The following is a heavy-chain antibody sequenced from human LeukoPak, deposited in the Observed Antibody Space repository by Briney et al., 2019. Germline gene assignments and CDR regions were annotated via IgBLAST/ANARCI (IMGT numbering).Heavy chain of an antibody. CDR1: GFTVGSNY. CDR3: ARAGITMVRGRGAFDI. CDR2: IYSGGST. D-gene: IGHD3-10*01. J-gene: IGHJ3*02. Sequence: GGSLRLSCAASGFTVGSNYMSWVRQAPGKGLEWVSVIYSGGSTYYADSVKGRFTISRDNSKNTLYLQMNSLRAEDTAVYYCARAGITMVRGRGAFDIWGQGTMVTVSS. V-gene: IGHV3-53*01.